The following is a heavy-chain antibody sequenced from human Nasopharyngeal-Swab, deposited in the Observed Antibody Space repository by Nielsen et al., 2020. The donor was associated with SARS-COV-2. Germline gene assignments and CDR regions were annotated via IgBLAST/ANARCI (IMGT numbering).Heavy chain of an antibody. D-gene: IGHD3-10*01. Sequence: SETLSLTCTVSGGSISSSSYYWGWIRQPPGKGLEWIGSIYYSGSTYYNPSLKSRVTISVDTSKNQFSLKLSSVTAADTAVYYCARGRLIGPTYYYGSGSYYKSWVGYYYYMDVWGKGTTVTVSS. V-gene: IGHV4-39*01. J-gene: IGHJ6*03. CDR3: ARGRLIGPTYYYGSGSYYKSWVGYYYYMDV. CDR1: GGSISSSSYY. CDR2: IYYSGST.